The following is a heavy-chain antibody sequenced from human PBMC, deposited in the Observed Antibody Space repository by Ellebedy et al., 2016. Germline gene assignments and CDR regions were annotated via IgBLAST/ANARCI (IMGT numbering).Heavy chain of an antibody. CDR1: GFTFSSYS. Sequence: GESLKISXAASGFTFSSYSMNWVRQAPGKGLEWVSSISSSSSYIYYADSVKGRFTISRDNAKNSLYLQMNSLRAEDTAVYYCARGHVVPWGQGTLVTVSS. V-gene: IGHV3-21*01. J-gene: IGHJ5*02. CDR3: ARGHVVP. CDR2: ISSSSSYI. D-gene: IGHD2-15*01.